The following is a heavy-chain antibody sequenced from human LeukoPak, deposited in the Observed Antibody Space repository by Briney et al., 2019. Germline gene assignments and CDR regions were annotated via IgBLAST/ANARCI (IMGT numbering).Heavy chain of an antibody. CDR2: ISAYNGNT. J-gene: IGHJ6*02. Sequence: ASVKVSYKASGYTFTSYGISWVRQAPGQGLEWMGWISAYNGNTNYAQKLQGRVTMTTDTSTSTAYMELRSLRSDDTAVYYCARDRGGEITIFGVVIETLYYYYGMDVWGQGTTVTVSS. CDR1: GYTFTSYG. D-gene: IGHD3-3*01. CDR3: ARDRGGEITIFGVVIETLYYYYGMDV. V-gene: IGHV1-18*01.